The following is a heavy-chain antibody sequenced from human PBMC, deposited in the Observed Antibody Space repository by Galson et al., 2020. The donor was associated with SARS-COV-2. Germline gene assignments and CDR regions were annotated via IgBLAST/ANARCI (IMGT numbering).Heavy chain of an antibody. CDR3: ARGNSPCVTIFGVLTGTCGMDV. D-gene: IGHD3-3*01. CDR1: GASIRSGSYY. CDR2: IYKRAHT. J-gene: IGHJ6*02. Sequence: SATLTLTSTVTGASIRSGSYYSSWIRQPAGTGLEWIGRIYKRAHTNYNTSLWIQVTITVATSKNQFSLKLTSVTAADTAVYYCARGNSPCVTIFGVLTGTCGMDVWGQGSTVTVSS. V-gene: IGHV4-61*02.